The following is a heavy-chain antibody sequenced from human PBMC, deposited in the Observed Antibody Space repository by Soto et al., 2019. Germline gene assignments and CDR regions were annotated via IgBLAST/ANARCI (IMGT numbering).Heavy chain of an antibody. J-gene: IGHJ4*02. D-gene: IGHD2-2*01. CDR3: ARRARGCSSTSCYFDY. CDR2: IYPGDSDT. CDR1: GCSFISYW. V-gene: IGHV5-51*01. Sequence: PGESLKISCKGSGCSFISYWIGWVRQMPGKGLEWMGIIYPGDSDTRYSSSFQGQVTISADKSISTAYLQWSSLKASDTAMYYCARRARGCSSTSCYFDYWGQGTLVTVSS.